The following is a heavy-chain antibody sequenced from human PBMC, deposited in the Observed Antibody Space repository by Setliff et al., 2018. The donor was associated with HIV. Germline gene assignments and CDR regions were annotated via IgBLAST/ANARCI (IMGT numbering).Heavy chain of an antibody. CDR3: ARDSPLSHFDY. J-gene: IGHJ4*02. CDR1: GFTFSSYA. V-gene: IGHV3-53*01. CDR2: IYSDGSS. Sequence: GSLRLSCAASGFTFSSYAMSWVRQAPGKGLEWVSVIYSDGSSYYADSVRGRFTISRDNYKNTLYLQMNSLRPEDTAVYYCARDSPLSHFDYWGQGILVTVSS.